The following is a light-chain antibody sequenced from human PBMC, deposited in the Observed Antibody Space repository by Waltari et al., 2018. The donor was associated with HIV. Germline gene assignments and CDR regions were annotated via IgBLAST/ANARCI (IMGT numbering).Light chain of an antibody. Sequence: SYALPQPPSVSVSPGQTARITCSGDALPKKYAYWYQQKSGQAPVLVIYEDSKRPSGVLERFSCSSSGTMATLTISGAQREDEADYYCYSTDSSGNHVVFGGGTKLTVL. J-gene: IGLJ2*01. V-gene: IGLV3-10*01. CDR3: YSTDSSGNHVV. CDR1: ALPKKY. CDR2: EDS.